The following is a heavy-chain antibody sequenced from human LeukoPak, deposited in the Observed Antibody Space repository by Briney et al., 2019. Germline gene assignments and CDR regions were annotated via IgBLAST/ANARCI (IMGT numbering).Heavy chain of an antibody. J-gene: IGHJ1*01. V-gene: IGHV3-53*01. D-gene: IGHD3-22*01. CDR2: IYSGGST. CDR1: GFTVSSNY. CDR3: ASGSDYYDSSGYYTAEYFQH. Sequence: GGSLRLSCAVSGFTVSSNYMSWVRQAPGKGLEWVSVIYSGGSTYYADSVKGRFTISRDNSKNTLYLQMNSLRAEDTAVYYCASGSDYYDSSGYYTAEYFQHWGQGTLVTVSS.